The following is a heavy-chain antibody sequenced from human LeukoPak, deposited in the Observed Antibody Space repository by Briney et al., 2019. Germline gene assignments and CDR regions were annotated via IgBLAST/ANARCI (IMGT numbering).Heavy chain of an antibody. J-gene: IGHJ4*02. Sequence: GGSLRLSCAASGFTFSSYAMYWVRQAPGKGLEWVAVISYDGSNKYYADSVKGRFTISRDNSKNTLYLQMNSLRAEDTAVYYCARDSRDCSSTSCYSDHWGQGTLVTVSS. CDR2: ISYDGSNK. CDR1: GFTFSSYA. V-gene: IGHV3-30*04. CDR3: ARDSRDCSSTSCYSDH. D-gene: IGHD2-2*01.